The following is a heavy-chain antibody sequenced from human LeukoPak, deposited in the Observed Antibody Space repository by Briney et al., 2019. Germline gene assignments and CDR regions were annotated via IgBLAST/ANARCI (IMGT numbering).Heavy chain of an antibody. Sequence: GGSLRLSCATSAFTFRSYGMHWVRQAPGKGLEWVSYISSSGGTIYYADSVEGRFTISRDNAKNSLYLEMNSLRAEDTAVYYCARDNRGIAVAYDYWGQGTLVTVSS. J-gene: IGHJ4*02. CDR1: AFTFRSYG. CDR3: ARDNRGIAVAYDY. CDR2: ISSSGGTI. D-gene: IGHD6-19*01. V-gene: IGHV3-48*04.